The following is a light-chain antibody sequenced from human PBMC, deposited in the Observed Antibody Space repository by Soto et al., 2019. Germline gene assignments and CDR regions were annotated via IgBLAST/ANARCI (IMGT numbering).Light chain of an antibody. CDR2: EDN. CDR1: SGSIASNY. Sequence: NFMLTQPHSVSESPGKTVTISCTRSSGSIASNYVQWYQQRPGSSPTTVIYEDNQRPSGVPDRFSGSIDSSSNSASLTISGLETEDEADYYGQSYDATNQVFGGGTKLTVL. J-gene: IGLJ3*02. CDR3: QSYDATNQV. V-gene: IGLV6-57*01.